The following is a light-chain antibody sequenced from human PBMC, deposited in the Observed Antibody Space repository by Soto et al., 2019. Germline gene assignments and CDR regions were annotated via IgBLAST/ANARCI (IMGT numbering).Light chain of an antibody. V-gene: IGKV3-15*01. CDR1: QSISDT. CDR2: GAS. Sequence: EIVMTQSPVTLSVSPGGRATLSGRASQSISDTLAWYQQKPGQAPRLLIHGASTRAPGFPARFSGSGSGTDFTLTISSLQSEDFAVYYCQQYNNWITFGQGTRLEIK. CDR3: QQYNNWIT. J-gene: IGKJ5*01.